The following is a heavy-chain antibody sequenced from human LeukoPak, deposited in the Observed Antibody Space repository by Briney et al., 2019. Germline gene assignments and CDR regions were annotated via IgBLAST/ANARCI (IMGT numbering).Heavy chain of an antibody. CDR2: INPNSGGT. D-gene: IGHD1-14*01. V-gene: IGHV1-2*02. CDR1: GYTFTSYG. CDR3: ARDNPEDY. J-gene: IGHJ4*02. Sequence: ASVKVSCKASGYTFTSYGISWVRQAPGQGLEWMGWINPNSGGTNYAQKFQGRVTMTRDTSISTAYMELSRLRSDDTAVYYCARDNPEDYWGQGTLVTVSS.